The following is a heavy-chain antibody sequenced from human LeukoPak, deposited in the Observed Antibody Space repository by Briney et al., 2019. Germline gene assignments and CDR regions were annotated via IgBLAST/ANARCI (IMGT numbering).Heavy chain of an antibody. CDR2: ISSSSSYI. Sequence: GGSLRLSCAASGFTFSSYSMNWVRQAPGKGLEWVSSISSSSSYIYYADSVKGRFTISRDNAKNSLYLQMNSLRAEDTAVYYCAREDRSWYYDFWSGHRDFDYWGQGTLVTVSS. D-gene: IGHD3-3*01. J-gene: IGHJ4*02. V-gene: IGHV3-21*01. CDR3: AREDRSWYYDFWSGHRDFDY. CDR1: GFTFSSYS.